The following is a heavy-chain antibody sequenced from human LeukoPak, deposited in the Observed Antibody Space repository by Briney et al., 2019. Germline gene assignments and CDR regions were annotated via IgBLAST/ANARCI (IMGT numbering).Heavy chain of an antibody. CDR3: AKRDASGWYYFDY. V-gene: IGHV3-23*01. CDR2: ITVSGGGT. Sequence: PGGSLRLSWAASGXTFSNYGVSWVRQAPGKGLEWVSGITVSGGGTYYADSVKGRFTISRDNSKNTMYLQMNSLTAEDTAVYYCAKRDASGWYYFDYWGQGTLVTVSS. CDR1: GXTFSNYG. D-gene: IGHD6-19*01. J-gene: IGHJ4*02.